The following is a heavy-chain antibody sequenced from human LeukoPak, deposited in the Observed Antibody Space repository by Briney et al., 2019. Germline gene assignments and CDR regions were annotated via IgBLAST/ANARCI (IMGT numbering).Heavy chain of an antibody. V-gene: IGHV4-39*01. CDR1: GGSISSSSYY. Sequence: PESPSLTRTGSGGSISSSSYYWGWIRQPPGKGLEWIGRIYYSGSTYSNPSLRSRVTICVDTSKNQFSLNLSSVTAADTAVYYCARHPPKYDILTGYYITCYFDYWGQGTLVTVSS. J-gene: IGHJ4*02. CDR3: ARHPPKYDILTGYYITCYFDY. CDR2: IYYSGST. D-gene: IGHD3-9*01.